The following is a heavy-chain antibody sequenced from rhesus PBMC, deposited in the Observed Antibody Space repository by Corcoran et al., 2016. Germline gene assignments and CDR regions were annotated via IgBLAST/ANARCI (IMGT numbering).Heavy chain of an antibody. D-gene: IGHD6-25*01. Sequence: QVQLQESGPGLVKPSETLSLTCAVSGGSISGYYWNWIRQPPGKGLEWIGYIGGIRCTTHYHPSHRSRVHISTDTSKNQFSRKLSSVTAADTAVYYWARTDSGSWNELDGWGRGVLVTVSS. CDR3: ARTDSGSWNELDG. V-gene: IGHV4-165*02. J-gene: IGHJ5-2*02. CDR1: GGSISGYY. CDR2: IGGIRCTT.